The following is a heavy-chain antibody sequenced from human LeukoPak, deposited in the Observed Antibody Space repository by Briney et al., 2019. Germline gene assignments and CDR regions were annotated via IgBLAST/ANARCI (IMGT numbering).Heavy chain of an antibody. CDR1: GFTFSSYA. CDR3: ASTVVTPDDAFDI. Sequence: GGSLRLSCAASGFTFSSYAMHWVRQAPGKGLEWVAVISYDGSNKYYADSVKGRFTISRDNSKNTLYLQMNSLRAEDTAVYYCASTVVTPDDAFDIWGQGTMVTVSS. V-gene: IGHV3-30-3*01. J-gene: IGHJ3*02. D-gene: IGHD4-23*01. CDR2: ISYDGSNK.